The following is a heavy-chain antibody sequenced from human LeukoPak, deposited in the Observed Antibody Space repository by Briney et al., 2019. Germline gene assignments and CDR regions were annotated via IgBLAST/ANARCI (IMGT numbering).Heavy chain of an antibody. J-gene: IGHJ4*02. V-gene: IGHV1-69*06. CDR3: ARGLWFGEHHGGDDY. CDR1: GGSFSNFG. Sequence: TSVTVSCKASGGSFSNFGISWVRQAPGQGLEWMGGILPVSNTANNAQNFQGRVTFTADTSTGTAYMELSSLRSDDTAVYYCARGLWFGEHHGGDDYWGQGTLVTVSS. D-gene: IGHD3-10*01. CDR2: ILPVSNTA.